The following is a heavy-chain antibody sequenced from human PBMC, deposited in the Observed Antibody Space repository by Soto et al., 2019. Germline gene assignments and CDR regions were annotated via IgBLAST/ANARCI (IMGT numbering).Heavy chain of an antibody. CDR1: GFTFSSYA. J-gene: IGHJ5*02. D-gene: IGHD6-19*01. Sequence: GGSLRLSCAASGFTFSSYAMSWVRQAPGKGLERVSAISGSGGSTYYADSVKGRFTVSRDNSKNTLYLQMNSLRAEDTAVYYCATPYSSGWYARNWFDPWGQGTLVTVSS. CDR3: ATPYSSGWYARNWFDP. V-gene: IGHV3-23*01. CDR2: ISGSGGST.